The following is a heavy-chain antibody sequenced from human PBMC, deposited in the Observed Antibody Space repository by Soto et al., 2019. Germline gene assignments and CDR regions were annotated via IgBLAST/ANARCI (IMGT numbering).Heavy chain of an antibody. CDR1: GYTFSNYG. D-gene: IGHD2-2*01. V-gene: IGHV1-18*01. J-gene: IGHJ5*02. Sequence: ASVKVSCKTSGYTFSNYGITWVRQAPGQPLEWLGWISLYSDGTNYAQKFQGGVSMTTDTSTTTAYMELRSLRSDDTAVYYCARVVPGAEAWFGPWGQGTLVTVSS. CDR2: ISLYSDGT. CDR3: ARVVPGAEAWFGP.